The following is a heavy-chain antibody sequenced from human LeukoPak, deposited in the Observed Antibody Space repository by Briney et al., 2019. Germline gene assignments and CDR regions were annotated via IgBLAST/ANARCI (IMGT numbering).Heavy chain of an antibody. CDR2: VKQDGSEK. V-gene: IGHV3-7*01. Sequence: PGGSLRLSCAASGFTFSSYWMSWVRQAPGKGLEWVANVKQDGSEKYYVDSVKGRFTISRDNAKNSLYLQMNSLRDEDTAVYYCAKDIGAATGYWYFDLWGRGTLVSVSS. J-gene: IGHJ2*01. CDR3: AKDIGAATGYWYFDL. CDR1: GFTFSSYW. D-gene: IGHD6-13*01.